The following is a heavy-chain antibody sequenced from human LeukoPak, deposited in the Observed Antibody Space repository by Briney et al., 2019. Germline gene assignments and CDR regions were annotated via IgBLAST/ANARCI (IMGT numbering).Heavy chain of an antibody. CDR1: GGSISSYY. CDR2: IYYSGST. Sequence: SEPLSLTCTVSGGSISSYYWSWIRQPPGKGLEWIGYIYYSGSTNYNPSLKSRVTISVGTTKNRFSLKLRPVTAADTAVYYCARTTTVRGTYYMDVWGKGTTVTVSS. D-gene: IGHD3-10*01. V-gene: IGHV4-59*01. CDR3: ARTTTVRGTYYMDV. J-gene: IGHJ6*03.